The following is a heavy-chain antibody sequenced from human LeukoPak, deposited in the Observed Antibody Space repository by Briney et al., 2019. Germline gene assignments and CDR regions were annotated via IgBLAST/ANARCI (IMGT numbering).Heavy chain of an antibody. J-gene: IGHJ4*02. CDR1: GYSISSGYY. D-gene: IGHD3-10*01. Sequence: SETLSLSCAVSGYSISSGYYWGWIRPPPGKGLEWIGIICHSGSTYYNPSLKSRVTISVDTSKNQFSLKLSSVTAADTAVYYCAVNYYGSGRPANAFDYWGQGTLVTVSS. V-gene: IGHV4-38-2*01. CDR2: ICHSGST. CDR3: AVNYYGSGRPANAFDY.